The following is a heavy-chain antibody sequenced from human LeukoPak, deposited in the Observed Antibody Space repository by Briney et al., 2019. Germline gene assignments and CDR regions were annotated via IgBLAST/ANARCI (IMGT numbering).Heavy chain of an antibody. CDR3: ARGGDTFRDY. V-gene: IGHV4-31*03. CDR2: IYYSGST. D-gene: IGHD1-26*01. Sequence: SQTLSLTCTVSGGSISSGGYYWSWIRQHPGKGLEWIGYIYYSGSTYHNPSLKSRVTISVDTSKDQFSLKLSSVTAADTAVYYCARGGDTFRDYWGQGTLVTVSS. CDR1: GGSISSGGYY. J-gene: IGHJ4*02.